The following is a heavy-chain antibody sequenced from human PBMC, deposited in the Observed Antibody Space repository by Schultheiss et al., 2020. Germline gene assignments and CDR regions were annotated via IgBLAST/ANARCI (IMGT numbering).Heavy chain of an antibody. CDR1: GGSISSSSYY. D-gene: IGHD6-13*01. CDR2: IYYSGST. Sequence: SETLSLTCTVSGGSISSSSYYWGWIRQPPGKGLEWIGSIYYSGSTYYNPSLKSRVTISVDTSKNQCSLKLSSVTAADTAVYYCARHHPYSSSWPYYVDYWGQGSLVIVSS. V-gene: IGHV4-39*01. CDR3: ARHHPYSSSWPYYVDY. J-gene: IGHJ4*02.